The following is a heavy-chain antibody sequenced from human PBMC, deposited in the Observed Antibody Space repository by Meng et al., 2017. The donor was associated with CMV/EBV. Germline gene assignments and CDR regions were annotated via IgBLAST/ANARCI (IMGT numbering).Heavy chain of an antibody. CDR2: IRYDGSNK. CDR3: ANFGGEVY. CDR1: GFTFSSYG. D-gene: IGHD3-10*01. Sequence: GESLKISCAASGFTFSSYGMHWVRQAPGKGLEWVAFIRYDGSNKYYADSVKGRFTISRDNSKNTLYLQMNSLRAEDTAVYYCANFGGEVYWGQGTPVTVSS. V-gene: IGHV3-30*02. J-gene: IGHJ4*02.